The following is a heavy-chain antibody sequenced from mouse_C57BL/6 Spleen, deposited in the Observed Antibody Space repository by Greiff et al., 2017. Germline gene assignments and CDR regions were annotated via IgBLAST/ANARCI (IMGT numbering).Heavy chain of an antibody. D-gene: IGHD1-1*01. CDR3: ARTYYYGSSYEGFAY. CDR2: IYPGDGDT. CDR1: GYAFSSSW. J-gene: IGHJ3*01. Sequence: VQLQESGPELVKPGASVKISCKASGYAFSSSWMNWVKQRPGKGLEWIGRIYPGDGDTNYNGKFKGKATLTADKSSSTAYMQLSSLTSEDSAVYFCARTYYYGSSYEGFAYWGQGTLVTVSA. V-gene: IGHV1-82*01.